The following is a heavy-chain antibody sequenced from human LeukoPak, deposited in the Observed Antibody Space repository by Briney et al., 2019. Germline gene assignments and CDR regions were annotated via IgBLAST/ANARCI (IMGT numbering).Heavy chain of an antibody. D-gene: IGHD5-18*01. CDR3: SKDLSGYSYGPIPYYYYVMDV. CDR1: GFTFSSYA. J-gene: IGHJ6*02. CDR2: ISGSGGST. Sequence: GGSLRLSCAASGFTFSSYAMSWVRQAPGKGLEWVSAISGSGGSTYYADSVKGRFTISRDNSKNTLYLQMNSLRAEDTAVYYCSKDLSGYSYGPIPYYYYVMDVWGQGTTVTVS. V-gene: IGHV3-23*01.